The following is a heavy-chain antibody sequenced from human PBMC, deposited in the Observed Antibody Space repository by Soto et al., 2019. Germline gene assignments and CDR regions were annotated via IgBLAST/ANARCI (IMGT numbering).Heavy chain of an antibody. CDR3: AKGLPWGGGKRFFQH. D-gene: IGHD3-16*01. CDR1: GFTFDDYT. V-gene: IGHV3-9*01. CDR2: IYWNSGII. Sequence: GGSLRLSCAASGFTFDDYTMHWVRQAPGKGLEWVSGIYWNSGIIDYADSVKGRFTISRDNAKNSLYLQMNSLRTEDTAFYYCAKGLPWGGGKRFFQHWGQGTLVTVSS. J-gene: IGHJ1*01.